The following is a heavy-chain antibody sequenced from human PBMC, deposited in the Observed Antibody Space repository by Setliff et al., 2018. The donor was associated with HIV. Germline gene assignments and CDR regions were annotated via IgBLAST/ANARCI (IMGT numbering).Heavy chain of an antibody. CDR1: GFTFSSYS. CDR2: ISGNSGAV. V-gene: IGHV3-48*01. CDR3: AKRLWEASPGYFLPFDY. Sequence: PGGSLRLSCAASGFTFSSYSMNWVRQAPGKGLEWVSFISGNSGAVTYADSVKGRFTISRDNSKNTLYLQMNSLRAEDTAVYFCAKRLWEASPGYFLPFDYWGQGTRVTVSS. D-gene: IGHD1-26*01. J-gene: IGHJ4*02.